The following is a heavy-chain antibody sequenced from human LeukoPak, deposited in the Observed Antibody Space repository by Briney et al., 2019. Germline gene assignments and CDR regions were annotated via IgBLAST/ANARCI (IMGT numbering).Heavy chain of an antibody. CDR1: GGSFSGHY. CDR2: IYSNGDT. CDR3: TGELAGTTVHY. V-gene: IGHV4-34*01. Sequence: SETLSLTCAVYGGSFSGHYWSWIRQPPGKGLEWIGSIYSNGDTYYNPSLKSRFTTSLDTSKNQFSLKLSSVTAADTAIYFCTGELAGTTVHYWGQGTLVTISS. J-gene: IGHJ4*02. D-gene: IGHD1-7*01.